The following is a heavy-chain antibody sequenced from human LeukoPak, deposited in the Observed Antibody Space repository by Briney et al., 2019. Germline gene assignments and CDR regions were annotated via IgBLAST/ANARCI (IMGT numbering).Heavy chain of an antibody. J-gene: IGHJ4*02. CDR3: ARISAYDSSGYSPPSFDY. V-gene: IGHV1-2*02. CDR2: INPNSGGT. Sequence: GASVKVSCKASGYTFTGYYMHWVRQAPGQGLEWMGWINPNSGGTNYAQKFQGRVTMTRDTSISTAYMELSRLRSDDTAAYYCARISAYDSSGYSPPSFDYWGQGTLVTVSS. CDR1: GYTFTGYY. D-gene: IGHD3-22*01.